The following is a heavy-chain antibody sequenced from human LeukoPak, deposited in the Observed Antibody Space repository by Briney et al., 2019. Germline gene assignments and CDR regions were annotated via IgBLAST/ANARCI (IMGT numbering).Heavy chain of an antibody. V-gene: IGHV1-69*04. CDR2: IIPIFGIA. J-gene: IGHJ6*02. D-gene: IGHD3-22*01. CDR1: GGTFSSYA. Sequence: GASVKVSCKASGGTFSSYAISWVRQAPGQGLEWMGRIIPIFGIANYAQKFQGRVTITADKSTSTAYMELSSLRSEDTAVYYCARAPTYYYDSSGSPLGVMDVWGQGTTVTVSS. CDR3: ARAPTYYYDSSGSPLGVMDV.